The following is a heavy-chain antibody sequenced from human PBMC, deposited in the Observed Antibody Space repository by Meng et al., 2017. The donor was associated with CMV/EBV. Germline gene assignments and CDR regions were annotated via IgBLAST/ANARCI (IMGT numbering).Heavy chain of an antibody. CDR3: ARVFAPNYDFWSGQRFDP. CDR2: IIPIFGTA. CDR1: FRSYA. V-gene: IGHV1-69*01. D-gene: IGHD3-3*01. Sequence: FRSYAISWVRQAPGQGLEWMGGIIPIFGTANYAQKFQGRVTITADESTSTAYMELSSLRSEDTAVYYCARVFAPNYDFWSGQRFDPWGQGTLVTVSS. J-gene: IGHJ5*02.